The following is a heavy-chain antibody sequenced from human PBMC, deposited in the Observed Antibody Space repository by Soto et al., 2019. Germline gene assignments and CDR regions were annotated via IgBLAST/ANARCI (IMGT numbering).Heavy chain of an antibody. CDR1: GFTFSSYS. J-gene: IGHJ6*02. Sequence: EVQLVESGGDLVQPGGSLRLSCAASGFTFSSYSMNWVRQAPGKGLEWISYVSSSSNTIYYADSVKGRFTISRDNAKNSLFLQMNSLRYEDAAVYYCARHPSPELAWVNYFYAMDVWGLGTTVSVSS. CDR2: VSSSSNTI. V-gene: IGHV3-48*02. CDR3: ARHPSPELAWVNYFYAMDV. D-gene: IGHD1-7*01.